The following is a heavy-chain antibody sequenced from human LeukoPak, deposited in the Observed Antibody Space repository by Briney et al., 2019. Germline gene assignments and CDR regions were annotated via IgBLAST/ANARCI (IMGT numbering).Heavy chain of an antibody. CDR3: AREGGADFWSGYYNKYYFDY. J-gene: IGHJ4*02. CDR1: GYTFTGYY. D-gene: IGHD3-3*01. CDR2: INPNGGGT. V-gene: IGHV1-2*02. Sequence: ASVKVSCKASGYTFTGYYMHWVRQAPGQGLEWMGWINPNGGGTNYAQKFQGMVTMTRDTSSRTAYMELSRLRSDDTAVYYCAREGGADFWSGYYNKYYFDYWGQGTLVTVSS.